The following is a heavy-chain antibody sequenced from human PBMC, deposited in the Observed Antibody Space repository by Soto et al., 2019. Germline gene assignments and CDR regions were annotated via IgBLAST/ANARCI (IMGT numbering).Heavy chain of an antibody. J-gene: IGHJ6*02. D-gene: IGHD3-10*01. V-gene: IGHV3-30*03. Sequence: QVQLVESGGGVVQPGRSLRLSCAASGFTFSSYGMHWVRQAPGKGLEWVAVISYDGSNKYYADSVKGRFTISRDNSKNTLYLQMNSLRAEDTAVYYCARFMGYYYGMDVWGQGTTVTVSS. CDR3: ARFMGYYYGMDV. CDR1: GFTFSSYG. CDR2: ISYDGSNK.